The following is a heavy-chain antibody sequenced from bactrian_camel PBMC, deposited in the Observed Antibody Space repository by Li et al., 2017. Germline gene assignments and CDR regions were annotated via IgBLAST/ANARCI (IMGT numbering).Heavy chain of an antibody. CDR1: GLTFDGYA. CDR3: AADLPYSGGYNYTLGY. Sequence: HVQLVESGGGLVQAGGSLKLSCTASGLTFDGYALGWFRQAPGKEREGVLCIRWRGDTTYYADSVKGRFTISRDDAENTLYLQMNNLNVEDTGMYYCAADLPYSGGYNYTLGYGGQGTQVTVS. D-gene: IGHD2*01. V-gene: IGHV3S60*01. CDR2: IRWRGDTT. J-gene: IGHJ6*01.